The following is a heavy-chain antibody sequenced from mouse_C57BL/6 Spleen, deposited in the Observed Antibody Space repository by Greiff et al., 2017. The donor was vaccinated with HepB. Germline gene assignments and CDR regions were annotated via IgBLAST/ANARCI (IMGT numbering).Heavy chain of an antibody. CDR3: ARSDRLIDY. Sequence: QVQLKQPGAELVRPGSSVKLSCKASGYTFTSYWMDWVKQRPGQGLEWIGNIYPSDSETHYNQKFKDKATLTVDKSSSTAYMQLSSLTSEDSAVYYCARSDRLIDYWGQGTTLTVSS. V-gene: IGHV1-61*01. J-gene: IGHJ2*01. CDR1: GYTFTSYW. CDR2: IYPSDSET.